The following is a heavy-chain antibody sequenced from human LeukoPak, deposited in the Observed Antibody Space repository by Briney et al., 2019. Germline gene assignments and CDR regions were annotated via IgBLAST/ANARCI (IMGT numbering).Heavy chain of an antibody. CDR1: GFTFSSYW. CDR2: INQDGSEK. V-gene: IGHV3-7*01. Sequence: AGGSPRLSCTASGFTFSSYWMSWVRQAPGKGLEWLANINQDGSEKYYVDSVKGRFTISRDNAKKSLYLHMNSLRADDTAVYYCARAADYWGQGTLVTVSS. J-gene: IGHJ4*02. CDR3: ARAADY.